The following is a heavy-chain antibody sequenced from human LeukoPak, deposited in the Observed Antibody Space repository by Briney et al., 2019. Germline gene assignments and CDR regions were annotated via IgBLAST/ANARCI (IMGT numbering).Heavy chain of an antibody. J-gene: IGHJ4*02. CDR3: ARGCVAVAGRNYFDY. CDR1: GFIFSNYG. V-gene: IGHV4-39*07. CDR2: IYYSGST. Sequence: GTLRLSCAASGFIFSNYGMTWVRQPPGKGLEWIGSIYYSGSTYYNPSLKSRVTISVDTSKNQFSLKLSSVTAADTAVYYCARGCVAVAGRNYFDYWGQGTLVTVSS. D-gene: IGHD6-19*01.